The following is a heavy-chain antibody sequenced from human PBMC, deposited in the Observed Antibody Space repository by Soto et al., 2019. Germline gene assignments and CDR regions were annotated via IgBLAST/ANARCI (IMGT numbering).Heavy chain of an antibody. D-gene: IGHD3-9*01. CDR3: AAGLRYFDWLSVGGGMDV. CDR1: GGSISSSSYY. J-gene: IGHJ6*02. Sequence: QLQLQESGPGLVKPSETLSLTCTVSGGSISSSSYYWGWIRQPPGKGLEWIGSIYYSGSTYYNPSLKSRVTISVDTSKNQFSLKLSSVPAADTAVYYCAAGLRYFDWLSVGGGMDVWGQGTTVTVSS. CDR2: IYYSGST. V-gene: IGHV4-39*01.